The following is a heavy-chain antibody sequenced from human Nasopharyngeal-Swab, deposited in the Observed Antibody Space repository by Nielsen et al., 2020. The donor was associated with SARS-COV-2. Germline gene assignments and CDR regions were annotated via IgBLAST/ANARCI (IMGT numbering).Heavy chain of an antibody. Sequence: SVKVSCKASGGTFSSYAISWVPQAPGQGLEWMGGIIPIFGTANYAQKFQGRVTITADESTSTAYMELSSLRSEDTAVYYCARDYRFVVIPDYYYYYGMDVWGQGTTVTVSS. CDR1: GGTFSSYA. CDR3: ARDYRFVVIPDYYYYYGMDV. V-gene: IGHV1-69*13. J-gene: IGHJ6*02. D-gene: IGHD2-2*01. CDR2: IIPIFGTA.